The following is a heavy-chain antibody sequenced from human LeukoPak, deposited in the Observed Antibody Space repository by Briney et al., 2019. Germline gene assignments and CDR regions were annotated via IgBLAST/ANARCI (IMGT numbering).Heavy chain of an antibody. D-gene: IGHD7-27*01. CDR3: ASTGDRRYYYYGMDV. J-gene: IGHJ6*02. CDR2: IKQDGSEK. V-gene: IGHV3-7*01. Sequence: PGGSLRLSCAASGFTFSSYWMSWVRQAPGKGLEWVANIKQDGSEKYYVDSVKGRFTISRDNAKNSLYLQMNSLRAEDTAVYYCASTGDRRYYYYGMDVWGQGTTVTVSS. CDR1: GFTFSSYW.